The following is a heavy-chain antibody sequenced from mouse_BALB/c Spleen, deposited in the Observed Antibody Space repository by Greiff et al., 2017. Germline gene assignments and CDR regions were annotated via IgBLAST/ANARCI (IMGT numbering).Heavy chain of an antibody. CDR2: ISSGGSYT. V-gene: IGHV5-9-3*01. CDR3: AREYYYGSSFFAY. Sequence: EVKLMESGGGLVKPGGSLKLSCAASGFTFSSYAMSWVRQTPEKRLEWVATISSGGSYTYYPDSVKGRFTISRDNPKNTLFLQMTSLRSEDTAMYYCAREYYYGSSFFAYWGQGTLVTVSA. CDR1: GFTFSSYA. D-gene: IGHD1-1*01. J-gene: IGHJ3*01.